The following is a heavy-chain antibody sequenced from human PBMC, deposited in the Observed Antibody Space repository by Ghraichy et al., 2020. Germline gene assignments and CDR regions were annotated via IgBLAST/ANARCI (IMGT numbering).Heavy chain of an antibody. CDR2: ISSSSSYI. V-gene: IGHV3-21*01. CDR3: ARERGYCSGGSCYWSYDAFDI. CDR1: GFTFSSYS. Sequence: GGSLRLSCAASGFTFSSYSMNWVRQAPGKGLEWVSSISSSSSYIYYADSVKGRFTISRDNAKNSLYLQMNSLRAEDTAVYYCARERGYCSGGSCYWSYDAFDIWGQGTMVTVSS. J-gene: IGHJ3*02. D-gene: IGHD2-15*01.